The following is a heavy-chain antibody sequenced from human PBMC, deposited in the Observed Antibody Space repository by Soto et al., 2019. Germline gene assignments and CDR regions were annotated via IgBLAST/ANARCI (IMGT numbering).Heavy chain of an antibody. CDR1: GYTFINYY. CDR2: INPTGGST. D-gene: IGHD6-25*01. V-gene: IGHV1-46*01. CDR3: ARDLAAGDY. Sequence: QVQLVQSGAEVKKPGASENISCKASGYTFINYYIHWVRQAPGQGLEWMAIINPTGGSTNYAQRFQGRVTLTMDTSTTTVYMELSSLRFEDTAVYYCARDLAAGDYWGQGTLVTVSS. J-gene: IGHJ4*02.